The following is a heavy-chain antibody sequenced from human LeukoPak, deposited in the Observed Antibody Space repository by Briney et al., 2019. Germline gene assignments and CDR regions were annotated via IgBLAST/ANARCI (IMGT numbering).Heavy chain of an antibody. V-gene: IGHV3-30*04. CDR3: ARDIWDVDTAMDGDY. D-gene: IGHD5-18*01. J-gene: IGHJ4*02. CDR1: GFTFSSYA. CDR2: ISYDGSNK. Sequence: GGSLRLSCAASGFTFSSYAMHWVRQAPGKGLEWVAVISYDGSNKYYADSVKGRFTISRDNSKNTLYLQMNSLRAEDTAVYYCARDIWDVDTAMDGDYWGQGTLVTVSS.